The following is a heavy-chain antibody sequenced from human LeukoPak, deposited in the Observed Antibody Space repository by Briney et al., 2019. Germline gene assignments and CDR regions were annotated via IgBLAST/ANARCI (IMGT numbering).Heavy chain of an antibody. CDR3: AREYRYRYSSSWYVGEFDY. V-gene: IGHV1-2*02. J-gene: IGHJ4*02. D-gene: IGHD6-13*01. Sequence: ASVKVSCKASGYTFTAYYMHWVRQAPGQGLEWMGWINPNSGGTNYAQKFQGRVTMTRDTSISTAYMELSRLRSDDTAVYYCAREYRYRYSSSWYVGEFDYWGQGTLVTVSS. CDR1: GYTFTAYY. CDR2: INPNSGGT.